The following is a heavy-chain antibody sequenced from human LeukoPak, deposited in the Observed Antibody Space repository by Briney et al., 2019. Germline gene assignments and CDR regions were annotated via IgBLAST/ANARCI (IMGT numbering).Heavy chain of an antibody. CDR1: GFTFSSYA. J-gene: IGHJ6*02. V-gene: IGHV3-21*01. CDR3: ARRSGEDSYYDFWSGYYLTYYYYYGMDV. Sequence: GGSLRLSCAASGFTFSSYAMSWVRQAPGKGLEWVSSISSSSSYIYYADSVKGRFTISRDNAKNSLYLQMNSLRAEDTAVYYCARRSGEDSYYDFWSGYYLTYYYYYGMDVWGQGTTVTVSS. D-gene: IGHD3-3*01. CDR2: ISSSSSYI.